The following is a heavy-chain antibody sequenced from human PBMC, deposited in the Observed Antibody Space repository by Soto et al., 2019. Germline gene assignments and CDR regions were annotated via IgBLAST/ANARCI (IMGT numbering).Heavy chain of an antibody. CDR2: IIPIFGTA. D-gene: IGHD2-21*02. Sequence: QVQLVQSGAEVKKPGSSVKVSCKASGGTFSSYAISWVRQAPGQGLEWVGGIIPIFGTANYAQKFQGRVTIPADEYTSTVYMSLSSLRSEDTAVYYCASSYCGGACYYWCYFDYWGQGTLVTVSS. V-gene: IGHV1-69*12. CDR3: ASSYCGGACYYWCYFDY. CDR1: GGTFSSYA. J-gene: IGHJ4*02.